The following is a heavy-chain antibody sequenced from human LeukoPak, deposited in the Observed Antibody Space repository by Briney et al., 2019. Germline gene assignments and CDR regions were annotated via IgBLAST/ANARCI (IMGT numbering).Heavy chain of an antibody. CDR3: ARDSVGAIIDY. CDR1: GGTFSSYT. D-gene: IGHD1-26*01. CDR2: IIPILGIA. J-gene: IGHJ4*02. V-gene: IGHV1-69*04. Sequence: SVKVSCEASGGTFSSYTISWVRQAPGQGLEWMGRIIPILGIANYAQRFQGRVTITADKSTSTAYMELSSLRSEDTAVYYCARDSVGAIIDYWGQGTLVTVSS.